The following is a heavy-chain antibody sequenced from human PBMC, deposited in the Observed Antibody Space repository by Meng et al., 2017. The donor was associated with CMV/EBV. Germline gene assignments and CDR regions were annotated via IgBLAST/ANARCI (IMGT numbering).Heavy chain of an antibody. CDR3: ARVVYSSFFAHYGMDV. CDR1: GGSISSRSYY. J-gene: IGHJ6*02. D-gene: IGHD6-6*01. V-gene: IGHV4-39*07. Sequence: GSLRLSCTVSGGSISSRSYYWGWIRQPPGKGLEWIGSIYYSGSTYYNPSLKSRVTISVDTSKNQFSLKLSSVTAADTALYYCARVVYSSFFAHYGMDVWGQGTTVTVSS. CDR2: IYYSGST.